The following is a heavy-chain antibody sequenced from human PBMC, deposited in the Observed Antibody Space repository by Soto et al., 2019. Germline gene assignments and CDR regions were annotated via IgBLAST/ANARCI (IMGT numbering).Heavy chain of an antibody. CDR3: TTRLRNPVTRTFFDY. CDR2: IRSKANSYAT. Sequence: PRGSLLVSCAASVFTFSVSAMHWVRQASGKGLEWVGRIRSKANSYATAYAASVKGRFTISRDDSKNTAYLQMNSLKTEDTAVYYCTTRLRNPVTRTFFDYWGQGTMVTVSS. J-gene: IGHJ4*02. CDR1: VFTFSVSA. D-gene: IGHD4-17*01. V-gene: IGHV3-73*01.